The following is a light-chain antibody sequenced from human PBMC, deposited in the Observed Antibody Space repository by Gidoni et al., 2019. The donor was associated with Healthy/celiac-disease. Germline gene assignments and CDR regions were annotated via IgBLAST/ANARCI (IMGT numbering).Light chain of an antibody. CDR2: TAS. Sequence: DIQMTQSPSTLSASVGDRVTITCRASQSISSWLAWYQQKPGKAPKLLIYTASSLESGVPSRFSGSGSGTEFTLTISSLQPDDFATYYCQQYNSYWTFGQGTKVETK. CDR1: QSISSW. V-gene: IGKV1-5*03. J-gene: IGKJ1*01. CDR3: QQYNSYWT.